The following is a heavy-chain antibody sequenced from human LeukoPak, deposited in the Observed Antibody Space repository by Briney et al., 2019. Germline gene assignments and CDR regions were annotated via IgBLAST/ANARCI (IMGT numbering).Heavy chain of an antibody. V-gene: IGHV1-3*01. CDR2: INAGNGNT. CDR1: GYTFTIYA. Sequence: GASVKVSCKASGYTFTIYAMHWVRQAPGQRLEWMGWINAGNGNTKYSQKFQGRVTITRDTSASTAYMELSSLRSEDTAVYYCARAPYNWNSEYYFDYWGQGTLVTVSS. CDR3: ARAPYNWNSEYYFDY. D-gene: IGHD1-7*01. J-gene: IGHJ4*02.